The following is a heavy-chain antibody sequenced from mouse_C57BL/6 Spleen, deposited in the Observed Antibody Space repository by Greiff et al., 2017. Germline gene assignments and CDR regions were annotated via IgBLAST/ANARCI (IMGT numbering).Heavy chain of an antibody. D-gene: IGHD1-1*01. CDR3: ARNRAYGSAMDY. V-gene: IGHV2-2*01. CDR1: GFSLTSYG. J-gene: IGHJ4*01. Sequence: QVQLQQSGPGLVQPSQSLSITCTVSGFSLTSYGVHWVRQSPGKGLEWLGVIWSGGSTDYNAAFISRLSISKDNSKSQVFFKMNSLQADDTAIYYCARNRAYGSAMDYWGQGTSVTVSS. CDR2: IWSGGST.